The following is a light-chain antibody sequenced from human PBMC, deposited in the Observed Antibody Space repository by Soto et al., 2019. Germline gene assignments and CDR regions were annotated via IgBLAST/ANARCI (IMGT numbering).Light chain of an antibody. CDR3: QQYYRTHT. CDR1: QSVSSN. J-gene: IGKJ2*01. Sequence: EIVLTQSPATLSLSPGERATLSCRASQSVSSNLAWYQQKPGQARRLLMYGASSRASGIPDRFGGSGSATDFTLAITSLQAEDVAVYFCQQYYRTHTYGQGTKVDIK. V-gene: IGKV3D-15*01. CDR2: GAS.